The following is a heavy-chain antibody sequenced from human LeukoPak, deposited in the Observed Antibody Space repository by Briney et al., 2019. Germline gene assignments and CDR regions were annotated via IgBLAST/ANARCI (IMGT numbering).Heavy chain of an antibody. D-gene: IGHD1-1*01. CDR1: GFTFSSYA. CDR2: ISGSGGRT. J-gene: IGHJ4*02. Sequence: GGSLRLSCAASGFTFSSYAMSWVRQAPGKGLEWVSSISGSGGRTNYADSVKGRFIISRDNSKNTLYLQMNSLRAEDTAVYFCAKSRSGSANWALQIFDNWGQGTLVTVSS. CDR3: AKSRSGSANWALQIFDN. V-gene: IGHV3-23*01.